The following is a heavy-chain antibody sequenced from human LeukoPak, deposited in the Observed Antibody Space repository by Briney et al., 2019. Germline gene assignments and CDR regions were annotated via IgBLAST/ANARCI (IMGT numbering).Heavy chain of an antibody. J-gene: IGHJ4*02. V-gene: IGHV3-53*01. CDR3: ARDTGVGATMFDY. CDR2: IYSGGST. D-gene: IGHD1-26*01. CDR1: GFTFSSYS. Sequence: GGSLRLSCAASGFTFSSYSMNWVRQAPGKGLEWVSVIYSGGSTYYADSVKGRFTISRDNSKNTLYLQMNSLRAEDTAVYYCARDTGVGATMFDYWGQGTLVTVSS.